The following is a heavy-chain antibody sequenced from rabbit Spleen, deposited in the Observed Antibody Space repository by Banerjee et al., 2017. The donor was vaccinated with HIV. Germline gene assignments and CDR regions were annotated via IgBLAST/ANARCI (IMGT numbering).Heavy chain of an antibody. Sequence: QSLEESGGDLVKPGASLTLTCKASGFSFSSGYDMCWVRQAPGKGLEWIACIDAGSSGRTYYASWAKGRFTISKTSSTTVTLQMTSLTVADTATYFCARDSSSSFSSYGMDLWGPGTLVTVS. V-gene: IGHV1S40*01. J-gene: IGHJ6*01. D-gene: IGHD1-1*01. CDR3: ARDSSSSFSSYGMDL. CDR2: IDAGSSGRT. CDR1: GFSFSSGYD.